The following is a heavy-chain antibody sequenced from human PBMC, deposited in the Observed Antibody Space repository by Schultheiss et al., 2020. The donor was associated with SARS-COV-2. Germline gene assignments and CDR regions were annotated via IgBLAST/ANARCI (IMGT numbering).Heavy chain of an antibody. Sequence: GGSLRLSCAASGFTFSSYGMHWVRQAPGKGLEWVAFIRYDGSNKYYADSVKGRFTISRDNSKNTLYLQMNSLRAEDTAVYYCARDPNSIVVVPAAHAWFDPWGQGTLVTVSS. CDR2: IRYDGSNK. V-gene: IGHV3-30*02. J-gene: IGHJ5*02. D-gene: IGHD2-2*01. CDR3: ARDPNSIVVVPAAHAWFDP. CDR1: GFTFSSYG.